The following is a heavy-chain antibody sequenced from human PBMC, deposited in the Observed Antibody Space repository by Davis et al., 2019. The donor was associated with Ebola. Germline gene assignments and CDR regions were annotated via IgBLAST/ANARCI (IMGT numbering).Heavy chain of an antibody. CDR1: GGPFSGYY. CDR2: FTRTGTI. Sequence: SETLSLTCAVHGGPFSGYYWSWIRQAPGKGLEGMGEFTRTGTINYNPSLGSRCAMSNDTPNNLFSLELTSLTAADTAVYYCARDRGNNLYFDNWGQGTLVTVSS. D-gene: IGHD1-1*01. V-gene: IGHV4-34*01. J-gene: IGHJ4*02. CDR3: ARDRGNNLYFDN.